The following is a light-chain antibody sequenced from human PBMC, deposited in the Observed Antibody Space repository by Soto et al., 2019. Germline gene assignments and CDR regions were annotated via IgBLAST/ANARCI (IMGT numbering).Light chain of an antibody. CDR3: QQYGSSPGT. V-gene: IGKV3-20*01. J-gene: IGKJ2*01. Sequence: EIVLTQSPGTLSLSPGERATLSCRASQSVSSSYLAWYQQKTGQAPRLLIYGASSRATGIPDRFSGSGSGTDFPLTISRLEPEEFAVYYCQQYGSSPGTFGQGTKLEIK. CDR1: QSVSSSY. CDR2: GAS.